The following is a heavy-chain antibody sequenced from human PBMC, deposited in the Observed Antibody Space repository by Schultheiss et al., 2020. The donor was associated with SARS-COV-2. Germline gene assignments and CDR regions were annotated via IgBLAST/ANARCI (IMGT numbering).Heavy chain of an antibody. D-gene: IGHD6-13*01. CDR2: IYYSGST. J-gene: IGHJ5*02. CDR1: GDSISTYY. V-gene: IGHV4-59*01. CDR3: ARGRIAAAGRFWFDP. Sequence: SQTLSLTCTVSGDSISTYYWSWIRQPPGKGLEWIGYIYYSGSTNYNPSLKSRVTISVDTSKNQFSLKLSSVTAADTAVYYCARGRIAAAGRFWFDPWGQGTLVTVS.